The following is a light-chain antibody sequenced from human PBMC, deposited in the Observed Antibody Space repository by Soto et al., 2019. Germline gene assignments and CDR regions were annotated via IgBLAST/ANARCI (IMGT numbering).Light chain of an antibody. J-gene: IGKJ1*01. CDR3: QQSGPSGT. V-gene: IGKV3-20*01. CDR2: GAS. Sequence: EIVLTQSPGTLSLAPGERATLSCRASQSVTNNYLAWYQHKPGQAPRLLIYGASSRATGIPDRFSARGSGTDFTLTISGLEPEDFAVYYCQQSGPSGTFGPGSKVEI. CDR1: QSVTNNY.